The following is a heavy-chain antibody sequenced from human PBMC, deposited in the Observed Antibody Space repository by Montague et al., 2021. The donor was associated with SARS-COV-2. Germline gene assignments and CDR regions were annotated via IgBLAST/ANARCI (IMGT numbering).Heavy chain of an antibody. CDR1: GGSFSGYF. V-gene: IGHV4-34*01. CDR2: ISYTGHT. J-gene: IGHJ4*02. D-gene: IGHD5/OR15-5a*01. CDR3: ARSHYSVSCCPD. Sequence: SETLSLTCAIYGGSFSGYFWSWIRQSPGKGLEWIGEISYTGHTRYNPSLQIRVYISVDSSENQFSLTLTYVTAADTAVSYCARSHYSVSCCPDWGQGTLVTVSS.